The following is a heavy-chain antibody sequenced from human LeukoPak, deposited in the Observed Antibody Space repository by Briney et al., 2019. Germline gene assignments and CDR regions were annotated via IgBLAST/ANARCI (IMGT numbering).Heavy chain of an antibody. D-gene: IGHD4-17*01. V-gene: IGHV4-61*02. CDR1: GDSITRGTYY. Sequence: SSQTPSLTCTVSGDSITRGTYYWNWIRQPAGKGLEWIGRIHTSSRVNYNPSLKSRVTISIDTSRNLVSLRLTSVTAADAAVYYCARDRGNGDYGDYFDSWGQGTLVSVSS. CDR2: IHTSSRV. CDR3: ARDRGNGDYGDYFDS. J-gene: IGHJ4*02.